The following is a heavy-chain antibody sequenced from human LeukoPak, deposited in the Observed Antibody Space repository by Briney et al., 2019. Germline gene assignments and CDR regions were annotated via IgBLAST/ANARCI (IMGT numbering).Heavy chain of an antibody. CDR3: AKDQGDGAWLRPTWDH. Sequence: GGSLRLSCAASGFTFSSPAMHWVRQAPGKGLEWVAFIRNDGINKYYADSLKGRFTISRDNSKNTLYMQMNSLRAEDTAVYYCAKDQGDGAWLRPTWDHWGQGTLVTVSS. V-gene: IGHV3-30*02. D-gene: IGHD5-12*01. J-gene: IGHJ4*02. CDR2: IRNDGINK. CDR1: GFTFSSPA.